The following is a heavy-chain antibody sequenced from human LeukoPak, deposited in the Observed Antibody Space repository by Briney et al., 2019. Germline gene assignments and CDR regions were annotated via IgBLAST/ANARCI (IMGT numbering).Heavy chain of an antibody. CDR2: IKRDGSEK. CDR1: GFTFTNYA. Sequence: GGSLRLSCAASGFTFTNYAMSWVRQAPGKGLEWVANIKRDGSEKYYVDSVKGRFTISRDNAKNSLYLQMNSLRAEDTAVYYCARGIAAVDYWGQGTLVTVSS. J-gene: IGHJ4*02. D-gene: IGHD6-13*01. CDR3: ARGIAAVDY. V-gene: IGHV3-7*04.